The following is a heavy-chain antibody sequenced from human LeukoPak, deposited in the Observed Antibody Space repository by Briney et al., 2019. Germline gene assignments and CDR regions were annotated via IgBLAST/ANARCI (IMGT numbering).Heavy chain of an antibody. D-gene: IGHD4-17*01. J-gene: IGHJ4*02. CDR1: GGSISSSSHY. V-gene: IGHV4-39*07. Sequence: SETLSLTCTVSGGSISSSSHYWGWIRQPPGKGLEWIGSLYHTGSSFYNPSLKSRVTISVDTSKNQFSLKLSSVTAADTAVYYCASSDDYGDYGYWGQGTPVTVSS. CDR3: ASSDDYGDYGY. CDR2: LYHTGSS.